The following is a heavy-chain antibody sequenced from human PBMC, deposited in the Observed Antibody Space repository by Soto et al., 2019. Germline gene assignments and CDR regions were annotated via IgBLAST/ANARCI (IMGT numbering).Heavy chain of an antibody. V-gene: IGHV3-15*01. J-gene: IGHJ3*02. CDR1: GFTFSNAW. CDR2: IKSKTDGGTT. Sequence: LRLSCAASGFTFSNAWMSWVRQAPGKGLEWVGRIKSKTDGGTTDYAAPVKGRFTISRDDSKNTLYLQMNSLKTEDTAVYYCTTGILGYCSGGSCYLPNRPDAFDIWGQGTMVTVSS. CDR3: TTGILGYCSGGSCYLPNRPDAFDI. D-gene: IGHD2-15*01.